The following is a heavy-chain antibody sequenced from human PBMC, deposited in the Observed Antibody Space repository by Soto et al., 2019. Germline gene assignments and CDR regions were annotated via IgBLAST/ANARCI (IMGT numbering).Heavy chain of an antibody. CDR3: ARDGEDFLRFLEWFYAFDI. CDR1: GGSISRGDYY. J-gene: IGHJ3*02. CDR2: IFNSGGT. Sequence: PSETLSLTCTVSGGSISRGDYYWSWVRQPPGKGLEWIGYIFNSGGTDYNPSLKSRVTISVDTSKNQFSLKLNSVTAADTAVYYCARDGEDFLRFLEWFYAFDIWGQGTMVTVSS. V-gene: IGHV4-30-4*01. D-gene: IGHD3-3*01.